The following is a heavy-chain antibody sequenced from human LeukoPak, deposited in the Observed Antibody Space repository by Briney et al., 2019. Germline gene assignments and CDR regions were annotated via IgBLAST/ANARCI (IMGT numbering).Heavy chain of an antibody. V-gene: IGHV3-74*01. CDR2: VNSDGSTT. CDR3: ARGSGDGYNDFDS. CDR1: GFTFSRYW. D-gene: IGHD5-24*01. J-gene: IGHJ4*02. Sequence: GGSLRLSCAASGFTFSRYWIHWLRQVPGKGLVWVSRVNSDGSTTDYADSVKGRFTISRDNSKNTLYLQMNSLRAEDTAVYYCARGSGDGYNDFDSWGQGTLVTVSS.